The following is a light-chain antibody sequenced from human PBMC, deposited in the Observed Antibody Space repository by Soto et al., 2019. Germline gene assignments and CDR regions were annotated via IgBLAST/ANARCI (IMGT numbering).Light chain of an antibody. Sequence: QPASVSGSPGQSITISCTGTGSDVGGYNYVSWYQHHPGKAPKLMIYEVSNRPSGVSNRFSGSKSGNTASLTISGLQAEDEADYYCSSYTSSSTPHVVFGGGTKVTVL. V-gene: IGLV2-14*01. J-gene: IGLJ2*01. CDR2: EVS. CDR3: SSYTSSSTPHVV. CDR1: GSDVGGYNY.